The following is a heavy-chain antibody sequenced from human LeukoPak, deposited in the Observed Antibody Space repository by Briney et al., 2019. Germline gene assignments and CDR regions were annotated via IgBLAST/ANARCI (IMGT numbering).Heavy chain of an antibody. J-gene: IGHJ3*02. CDR1: GFTFSSHW. CDR2: INSDESTT. V-gene: IGHV3-74*01. CDR3: ARGRYSSSSGDHDAFDI. Sequence: PGGSLRLSCAASGFTFSSHWMDSVRQAPGKGLVWVSRINSDESTTNYADSVKGRFTISRDNAKNTLYLQMNSLRAEDTAVYYCARGRYSSSSGDHDAFDIWGQGTMVTVSS. D-gene: IGHD6-6*01.